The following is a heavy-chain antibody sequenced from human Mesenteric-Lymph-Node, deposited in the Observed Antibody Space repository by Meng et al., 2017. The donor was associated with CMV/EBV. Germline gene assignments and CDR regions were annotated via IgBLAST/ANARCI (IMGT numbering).Heavy chain of an antibody. CDR3: AKAPVTTVSDWYFDL. J-gene: IGHJ2*01. D-gene: IGHD4-17*01. V-gene: IGHV3-21*01. CDR2: ISSSSRFI. Sequence: GESLKISCAASGFTFSGYSLNWVRQAPGKGLEWVSSISSSSRFIYYADSVKGRFTISRDTAKNSLYLQMNTLRAEDTAVYYCAKAPVTTVSDWYFDLWGRGTLVTVSS. CDR1: GFTFSGYS.